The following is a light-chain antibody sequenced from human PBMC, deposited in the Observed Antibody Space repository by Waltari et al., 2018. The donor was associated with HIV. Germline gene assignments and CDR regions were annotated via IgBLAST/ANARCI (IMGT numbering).Light chain of an antibody. V-gene: IGKV3-15*01. Sequence: EIVMTQSPATLSVSPGGRATLFCRASQSVSSNIAWYRQKPGQGPRLLIYGATTRATGFPARFGGSGSGTEFTLTISSLKSEDYGVYYCQQLNKGPLGITFGQGTRLE. CDR1: QSVSSN. CDR2: GAT. J-gene: IGKJ5*01. CDR3: QQLNKGPLGIT.